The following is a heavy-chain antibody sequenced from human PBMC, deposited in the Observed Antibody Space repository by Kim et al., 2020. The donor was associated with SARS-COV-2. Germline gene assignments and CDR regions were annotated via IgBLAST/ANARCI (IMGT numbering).Heavy chain of an antibody. Sequence: SPSFQAQVNISADKSINTAYLQWSSLKASDTAMYYCARQGSTAAAGGFDYWGQGTLVTVSS. D-gene: IGHD6-13*01. CDR3: ARQGSTAAAGGFDY. J-gene: IGHJ4*02. V-gene: IGHV5-51*01.